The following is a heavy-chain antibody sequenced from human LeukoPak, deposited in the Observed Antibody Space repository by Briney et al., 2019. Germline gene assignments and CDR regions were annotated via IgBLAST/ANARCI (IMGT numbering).Heavy chain of an antibody. CDR3: ARALYSRSWYYFDY. J-gene: IGHJ4*02. CDR1: GGSINSSSYY. D-gene: IGHD6-13*01. V-gene: IGHV4-39*01. CDR2: IYYSGST. Sequence: PSETLSLTCTVSGGSINSSSYYWGWIRQLPGKGLEWIGSIYYSGSTYYNPSLKSRVTISVDTSKNQFSLKLSSVTAADTAVYYCARALYSRSWYYFDYWGQGTLVTVSS.